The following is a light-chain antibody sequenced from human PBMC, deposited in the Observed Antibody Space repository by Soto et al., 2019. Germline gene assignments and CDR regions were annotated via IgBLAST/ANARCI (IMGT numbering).Light chain of an antibody. V-gene: IGKV1-33*01. CDR3: QQYDNLPPTWT. CDR2: DAS. CDR1: HDIATY. Sequence: DIQMTQSPSSLSASVGNRVTITCHSSHDIATYLNWYQQKPGKATNLLIYDASNLETGVPSRFSGGGSGTHFTFTISNLQPEDIATYYCQQYDNLPPTWTFGQGTKVDI. J-gene: IGKJ1*01.